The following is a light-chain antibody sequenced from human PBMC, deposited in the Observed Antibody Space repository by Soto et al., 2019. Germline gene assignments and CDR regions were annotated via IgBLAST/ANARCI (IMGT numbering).Light chain of an antibody. CDR2: DAS. Sequence: EVVLTQSPGTLSLSPGERATLSCRASQSISNHLAWYQQKIGQAPRLLIFDASNRATGIPARFSGSGSGTDFTLTISSLEPEDFAVYYCQQRTNWLFGGGTKVEIK. V-gene: IGKV3-11*01. CDR3: QQRTNWL. CDR1: QSISNH. J-gene: IGKJ4*01.